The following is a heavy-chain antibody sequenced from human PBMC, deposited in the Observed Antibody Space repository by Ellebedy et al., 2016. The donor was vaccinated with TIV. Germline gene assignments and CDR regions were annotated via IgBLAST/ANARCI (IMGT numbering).Heavy chain of an antibody. Sequence: AASVKVSCKASGGTFSSYGISWVRQAPGQGLEWMGGIIPIFGTANYAQKFQGRVTITADKSTSTAYMELSSLRSEDTAVYYCARAGLRFLEWGYFDLWGRGTLVTVSS. CDR3: ARAGLRFLEWGYFDL. CDR2: IIPIFGTA. CDR1: GGTFSSYG. V-gene: IGHV1-69*06. D-gene: IGHD3-3*01. J-gene: IGHJ2*01.